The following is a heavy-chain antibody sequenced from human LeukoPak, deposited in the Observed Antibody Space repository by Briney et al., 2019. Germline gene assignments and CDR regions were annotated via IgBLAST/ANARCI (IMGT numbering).Heavy chain of an antibody. CDR2: ISSSSSII. CDR1: GFAFSVSW. D-gene: IGHD3-22*01. J-gene: IGHJ3*02. Sequence: PGGSLRLSCAASGFAFSVSWMHWVRQAPGKGLEWLSHISSSSSIIYYADSVKGRFTISRDNAKNSLYLQMNSLRDEDTAVYYCARDGDSSGYYAAFDIWGQGTMVTVSS. CDR3: ARDGDSSGYYAAFDI. V-gene: IGHV3-48*02.